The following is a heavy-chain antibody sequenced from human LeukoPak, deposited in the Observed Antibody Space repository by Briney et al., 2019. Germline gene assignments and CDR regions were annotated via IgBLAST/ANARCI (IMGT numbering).Heavy chain of an antibody. J-gene: IGHJ6*03. CDR1: GGSFSGYY. CDR2: INHSGST. V-gene: IGHV4-34*01. D-gene: IGHD3-10*01. CDR3: ARVVQSYYGSGSYYKTSYYYYYMDV. Sequence: PSETLSLTCAVYGGSFSGYYWSWIRQPPGKGLEWIGEINHSGSTNYNPSLKSRVTISVDTSKNQFSLKLSSVTAADTALYYCARVVQSYYGSGSYYKTSYYYYYMDVWGKGTTVTVSS.